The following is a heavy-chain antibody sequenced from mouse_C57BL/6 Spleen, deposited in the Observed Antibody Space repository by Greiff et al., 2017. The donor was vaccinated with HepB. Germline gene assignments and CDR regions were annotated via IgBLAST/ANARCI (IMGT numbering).Heavy chain of an antibody. V-gene: IGHV1-80*01. CDR2: IYPGDGDT. J-gene: IGHJ1*03. D-gene: IGHD2-1*01. Sequence: VQLVESGAELVKPGASVKISCKASGYAFSSYWMNWVKQRPGKGLEWIGQIYPGDGDTNYNGKFKGKATLTADKSSSTAYMQLSSLTSEDSAVYFCARKAYGNYEGYFDVWGTGTTVTVSS. CDR1: GYAFSSYW. CDR3: ARKAYGNYEGYFDV.